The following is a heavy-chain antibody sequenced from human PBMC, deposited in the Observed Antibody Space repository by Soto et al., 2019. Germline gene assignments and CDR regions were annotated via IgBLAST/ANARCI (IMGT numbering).Heavy chain of an antibody. Sequence: QVQLVQSGAEVKKPGSSVKVSCKSSGGTFGSYAISWVRQAPGQGLERMGGVIPIFGTAHYAQKFHGRVTITPDIPTSKADLELSSLNSADTAVYYCAKIRWTISLREEDAIWGQGTLVTVSS. CDR1: GGTFGSYA. CDR2: VIPIFGTA. D-gene: IGHD2-15*01. V-gene: IGHV1-69*06. J-gene: IGHJ4*02. CDR3: AKIRWTISLREEDAI.